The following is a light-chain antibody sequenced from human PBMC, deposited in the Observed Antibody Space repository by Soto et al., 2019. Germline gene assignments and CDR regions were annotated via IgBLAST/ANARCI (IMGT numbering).Light chain of an antibody. CDR1: QSVSSRY. J-gene: IGKJ5*01. CDR3: QQYSSAPIT. V-gene: IGKV3-20*01. Sequence: EIVLTQSPGTLSLFPGERATLSCGASQSVSSRYLGWYQQRPGQAPRLLLYATSTRATGIPDRFSGSGSGTDFTLTISRLEPEDFAVYYCQQYSSAPITFGQGTRLEIK. CDR2: ATS.